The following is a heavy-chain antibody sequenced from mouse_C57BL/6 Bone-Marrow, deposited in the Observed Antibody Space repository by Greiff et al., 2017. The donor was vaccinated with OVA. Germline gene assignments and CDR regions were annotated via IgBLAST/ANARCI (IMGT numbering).Heavy chain of an antibody. CDR1: GYAFSSSW. CDR3: ARLYYGSSAHV. D-gene: IGHD1-1*01. CDR2: IYPGDGDT. V-gene: IGHV1-82*01. Sequence: QVQLQQSGPELVKPGASVKISCKASGYAFSSSWMNWVKQRPGKGLEWIGRIYPGDGDTNYNGKFKGKATLTADKSSSTAYMQLSSLTSEDSAVYFCARLYYGSSAHVWGTGTTVTVSS. J-gene: IGHJ1*03.